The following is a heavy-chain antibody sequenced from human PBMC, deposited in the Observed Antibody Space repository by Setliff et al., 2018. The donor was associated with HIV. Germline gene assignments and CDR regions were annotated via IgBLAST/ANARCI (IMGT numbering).Heavy chain of an antibody. V-gene: IGHV3-23*01. CDR1: GLTLSNSA. J-gene: IGHJ3*01. CDR3: AKLDYYDYSGSWARKVAIDF. CDR2: IQSGGIM. D-gene: IGHD3-22*01. Sequence: LRLSCAASGLTLSNSAMTWVRQRPGRGLEWVSLIQSGGIMYYADSVKGRFTISRDNSNNTLSLQMSSLRAEDTALYYCAKLDYYDYSGSWARKVAIDFWGRGTMVT.